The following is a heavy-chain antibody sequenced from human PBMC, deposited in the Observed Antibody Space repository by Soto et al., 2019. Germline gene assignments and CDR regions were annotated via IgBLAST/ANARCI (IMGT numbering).Heavy chain of an antibody. CDR3: ARGNYCGGDCYYFDY. CDR2: ISAYNGNT. V-gene: IGHV1-18*01. D-gene: IGHD2-21*02. Sequence: ASVKVSCKASGYTFTSYGISWVRQAPGQGLEWMGWISAYNGNTNYAQKLQGRVTMTTDTSTSTAYMELRSLRSDDTAVYYCARGNYCGGDCYYFDYWGQGTLVTVSS. J-gene: IGHJ4*02. CDR1: GYTFTSYG.